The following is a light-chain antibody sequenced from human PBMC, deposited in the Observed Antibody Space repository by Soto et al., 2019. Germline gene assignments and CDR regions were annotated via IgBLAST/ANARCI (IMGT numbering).Light chain of an antibody. CDR3: QKYNNWPFT. CDR2: GAS. CDR1: QSVSSN. Sequence: EIVMTQSPATLSVSPGERATLSCRASQSVSSNLAWYQQNPGQAPRLLIYGASTRATGIPARFSGSGSGTEFTLTIRSLQSEDFAVYYCQKYNNWPFTFGPGTKVDIE. J-gene: IGKJ3*01. V-gene: IGKV3-15*01.